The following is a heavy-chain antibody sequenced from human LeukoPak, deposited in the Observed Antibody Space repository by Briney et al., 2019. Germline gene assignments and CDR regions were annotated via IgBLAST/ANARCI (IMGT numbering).Heavy chain of an antibody. V-gene: IGHV4-59*08. CDR3: ARHVRYSSSWDY. J-gene: IGHJ4*02. D-gene: IGHD6-6*01. Sequence: SETLSLTCSVSGGSISSYYWSWIRQPPGKGLEWIGYIYYSGSTYYNPSLKSRVTISVDTSKNQFSLKLSSVTAADTAVYYCARHVRYSSSWDYWGQGTLVTVSS. CDR2: IYYSGST. CDR1: GGSISSYY.